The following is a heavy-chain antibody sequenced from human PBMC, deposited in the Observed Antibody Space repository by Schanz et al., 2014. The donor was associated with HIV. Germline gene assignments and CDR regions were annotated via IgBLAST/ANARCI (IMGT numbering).Heavy chain of an antibody. CDR2: TSYDGTKK. Sequence: QVQLVESGGGVVQPGRSLRLSCVASGFNFNSYGMHWVRQAPGKGLEWVAVTSYDGTKKHYADSVKGRFTISRDNSKNTLYLQMNSLRAEDTAVYFCTRGRFLERGGMDVWGQGTAVTVSS. V-gene: IGHV3-30*03. D-gene: IGHD3-3*01. J-gene: IGHJ6*02. CDR3: TRGRFLERGGMDV. CDR1: GFNFNSYG.